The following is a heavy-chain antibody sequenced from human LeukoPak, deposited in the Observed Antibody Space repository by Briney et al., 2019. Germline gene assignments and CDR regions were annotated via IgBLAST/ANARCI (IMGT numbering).Heavy chain of an antibody. CDR2: ITASSTAI. V-gene: IGHV3-21*01. CDR3: ARTYYDILTGYNPYFDY. CDR1: GFTFSSYS. J-gene: IGHJ4*02. Sequence: GGSLRLSCAASGFTFSSYSMNWVRQAPGKGPEWVSSITASSTAIYSADSVKGRFTISRDNAKNFLYLQMNSLRAEDTAVYYCARTYYDILTGYNPYFDYWGQGILVTVSS. D-gene: IGHD3-9*01.